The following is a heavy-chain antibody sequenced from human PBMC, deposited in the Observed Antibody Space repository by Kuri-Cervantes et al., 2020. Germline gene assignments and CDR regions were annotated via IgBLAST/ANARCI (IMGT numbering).Heavy chain of an antibody. Sequence: SVKVSCKASGYTFTSYGISWVRQAPGQGLEWMGGIIPIFGTANYAQKFQGRVTITADESTSTAYMELSSLRSEDTAVYYCARDLSNIVATQDWGQGTLVTVSS. CDR3: ARDLSNIVATQD. V-gene: IGHV1-69*13. CDR2: IIPIFGTA. J-gene: IGHJ4*02. D-gene: IGHD5-12*01. CDR1: GYTFTSYG.